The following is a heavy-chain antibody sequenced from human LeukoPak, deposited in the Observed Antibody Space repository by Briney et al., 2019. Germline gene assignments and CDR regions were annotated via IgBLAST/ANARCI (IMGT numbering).Heavy chain of an antibody. J-gene: IGHJ3*02. CDR1: GFTFSSYA. Sequence: PGGSLRLSCAGSGFTFSSYAMHWVPQAPGKGLVWVVVITYDGSNKYYADSVKGRFTISRDNSKNTLYLKMNSLRAEDTAVYYCARVGIIGYCSGGSCSGAFDIWGQGTMVTVSS. V-gene: IGHV3-30-3*01. CDR2: ITYDGSNK. D-gene: IGHD2-15*01. CDR3: ARVGIIGYCSGGSCSGAFDI.